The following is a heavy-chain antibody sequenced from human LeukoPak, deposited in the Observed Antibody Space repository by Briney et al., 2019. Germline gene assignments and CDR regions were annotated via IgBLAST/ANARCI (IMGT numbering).Heavy chain of an antibody. J-gene: IGHJ6*03. CDR1: GGSISSSSYY. CDR3: ARGRCSSTSCYTEYYYYYMDV. V-gene: IGHV4-39*07. Sequence: SETLSLTCTVSGGSISSSSYYWGWIRQPPGKGLEWIGSIYYSGSTYYSPSLKSRVTISVDTSKNQFSLKLSSVTAADTAVYYCARGRCSSTSCYTEYYYYYMDVWGKGTTVTVSS. CDR2: IYYSGST. D-gene: IGHD2-2*02.